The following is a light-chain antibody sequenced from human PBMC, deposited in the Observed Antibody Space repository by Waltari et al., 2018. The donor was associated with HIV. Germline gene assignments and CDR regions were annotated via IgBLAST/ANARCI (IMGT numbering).Light chain of an antibody. CDR1: SSDVGNYNY. Sequence: QSALTQPASVSGSPGQSITISCTGTSSDVGNYNYVSWYQQYPGKAPELLIYNVSNRRSGVSNRFSGSKSDNTASLTISGLQAEDEADYYCNSYTNNITRVFGTGTKVTVL. J-gene: IGLJ1*01. CDR2: NVS. CDR3: NSYTNNITRV. V-gene: IGLV2-14*03.